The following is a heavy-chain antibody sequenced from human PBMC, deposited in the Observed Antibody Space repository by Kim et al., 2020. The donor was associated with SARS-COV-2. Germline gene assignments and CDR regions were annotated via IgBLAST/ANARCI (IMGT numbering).Heavy chain of an antibody. J-gene: IGHJ6*02. CDR3: ASRLAPDYYYYYGMDV. Sequence: SVQGRLTISRDNAKTSLYLQMNSLRAEDTAVYYCASRLAPDYYYYYGMDVWGQGTTVTVSS. V-gene: IGHV3-21*01.